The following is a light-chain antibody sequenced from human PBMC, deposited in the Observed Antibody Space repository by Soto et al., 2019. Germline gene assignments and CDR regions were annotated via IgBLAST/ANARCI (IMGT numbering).Light chain of an antibody. V-gene: IGLV2-8*01. J-gene: IGLJ2*01. CDR2: EVS. CDR3: SSYAGSNNVVV. CDR1: SSDVGGYNY. Sequence: QSALTQPPSASGSPGQSVTISCTGTSSDVGGYNYVSWYQQHPGKAPKLMIYEVSKRPSGVPDRFSGSKSDNTASLTVSGLQADDEADYYCSSYAGSNNVVVFGGGTKVTVL.